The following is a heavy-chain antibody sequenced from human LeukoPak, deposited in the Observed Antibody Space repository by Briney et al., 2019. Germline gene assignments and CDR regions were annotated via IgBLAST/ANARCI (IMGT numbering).Heavy chain of an antibody. CDR3: ARESESSGWYDY. Sequence: PGGSLGLSCAAPGFMFHDYAIHWVRQAPGKGLEWVSLISGDGGSTFYADSVKGRFTISRDNSKNSLYLQMNSLRSDDTALYYCARESESSGWYDYWGQGILVTVSS. CDR2: ISGDGGST. CDR1: GFMFHDYA. D-gene: IGHD6-19*01. V-gene: IGHV3-43*02. J-gene: IGHJ4*02.